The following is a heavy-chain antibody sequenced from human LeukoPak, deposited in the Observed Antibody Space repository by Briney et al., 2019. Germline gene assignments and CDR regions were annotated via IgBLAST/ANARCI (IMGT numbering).Heavy chain of an antibody. V-gene: IGHV1-2*02. J-gene: IGHJ4*02. CDR2: INPNSGGT. CDR1: GYTFTGYY. D-gene: IGHD1-7*01. Sequence: GASVKVSCKASGYTFTGYYMHWVRQAPGQGLEWMGWINPNSGGTNYAQKFQGRVTMTRDTSISTAYMELSRLRSDDTAVYYCARDLGITTGTTYFDYWGQGTPVTVSS. CDR3: ARDLGITTGTTYFDY.